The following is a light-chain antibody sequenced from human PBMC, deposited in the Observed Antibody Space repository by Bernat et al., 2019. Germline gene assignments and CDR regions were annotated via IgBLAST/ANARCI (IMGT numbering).Light chain of an antibody. V-gene: IGKV1-5*03. J-gene: IGKJ4*01. CDR2: KAS. CDR3: QQYTSYPFT. CDR1: QSISSW. Sequence: DIQMTQSPPTLSASVGDRVTITCRASQSISSWLAWYQQKPGKAPKVLIYKASSLESGVPSRFSGSGSGTEFTLTISSLQPDDFATYYCQQYTSYPFTFGGGTKVEIK.